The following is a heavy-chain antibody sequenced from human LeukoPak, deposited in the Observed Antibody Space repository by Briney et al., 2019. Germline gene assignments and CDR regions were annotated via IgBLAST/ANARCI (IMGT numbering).Heavy chain of an antibody. V-gene: IGHV1-18*04. D-gene: IGHD5-18*01. CDR1: GYTFTGYY. J-gene: IGHJ4*02. Sequence: GASVKVSCKASGYTFTGYYMHWVRQAPGQGLEWMGWISAYNGNTNYAQKLQGRVTMTTDTSTSTAYMELRSLRSDDTAVYYCAREREIQDFDYWGQGTLVTVSS. CDR3: AREREIQDFDY. CDR2: ISAYNGNT.